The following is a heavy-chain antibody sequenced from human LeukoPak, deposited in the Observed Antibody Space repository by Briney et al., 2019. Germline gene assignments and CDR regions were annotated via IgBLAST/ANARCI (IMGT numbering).Heavy chain of an antibody. CDR3: ARGDRLTATLAY. Sequence: SETLSLTSTVSGGSISSYYWSWIRQPPGKGLEWIGYIYYSGSTNYNPSLKSRVTISVDTSKNQFSLKLSSVTAADTAVYYCARGDRLTATLAYWGQGTLVTVSS. V-gene: IGHV4-59*08. D-gene: IGHD2-15*01. CDR2: IYYSGST. J-gene: IGHJ4*02. CDR1: GGSISSYY.